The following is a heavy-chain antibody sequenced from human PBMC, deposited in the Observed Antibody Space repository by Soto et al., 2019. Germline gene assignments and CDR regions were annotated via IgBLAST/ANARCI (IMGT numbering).Heavy chain of an antibody. CDR3: ARVRQRWPTPSYFDY. Sequence: QVQLQQWGAGLLKPSETLSLTCAVYGGSFSGYYWSWIRQPPGKGLEWIGEINHSGSTNYNPSLKSRVTISVDTSKNQFSLKLSSVTAADTAVYYCARVRQRWPTPSYFDYWGQGTLVTVSS. V-gene: IGHV4-34*01. CDR1: GGSFSGYY. CDR2: INHSGST. J-gene: IGHJ4*02.